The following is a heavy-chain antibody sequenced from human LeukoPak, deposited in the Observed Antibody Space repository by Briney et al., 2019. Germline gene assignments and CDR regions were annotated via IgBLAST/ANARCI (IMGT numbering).Heavy chain of an antibody. CDR2: IHSSGNT. V-gene: IGHV4-4*07. CDR1: GGSISSFY. CDR3: ARDVPPDR. J-gene: IGHJ5*02. Sequence: SETLSLTCSVSGGSISSFYWTWVRQPAGGGLEWIGRIHSSGNTKYNPSIESRITMSVDTTNNHFSLKLSSVTAADSAVYYCARDVPPDRWGQGILVTVSS.